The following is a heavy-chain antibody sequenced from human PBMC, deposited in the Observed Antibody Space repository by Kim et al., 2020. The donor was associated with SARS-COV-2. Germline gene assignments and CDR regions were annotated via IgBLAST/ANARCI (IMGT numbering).Heavy chain of an antibody. CDR3: ARDRVVVPAASDYYYYYGMDV. CDR2: ISSSSYI. Sequence: GGSLRLSCAASGFTFSSYSMNWVRQAPGKGLEWVSSISSSSYINYSDSAKGRFTISRDNAKNSPYLQMNSLRAEDTAVYYCARDRVVVPAASDYYYYYGMDVWGQGTTVTVSS. D-gene: IGHD2-2*01. V-gene: IGHV3-21*01. CDR1: GFTFSSYS. J-gene: IGHJ6*02.